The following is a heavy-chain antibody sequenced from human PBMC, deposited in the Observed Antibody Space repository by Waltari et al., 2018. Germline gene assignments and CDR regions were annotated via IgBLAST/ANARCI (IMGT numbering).Heavy chain of an antibody. CDR1: GGSISNLNFY. CDR2: IYRSGVT. V-gene: IGHV4-61*02. Sequence: QVQLQESGPGLAKASQTLSLTCDVSGGSISNLNFYWSWIRQPAGTGLERIGRIYRSGVTDYNPSLRGRATMFLDMSKNQFSLTVDSLIAADTAVYYCAVSPDTATSRAAFHFWGPGTTVSVSS. J-gene: IGHJ6*02. D-gene: IGHD5-18*01. CDR3: AVSPDTATSRAAFHF.